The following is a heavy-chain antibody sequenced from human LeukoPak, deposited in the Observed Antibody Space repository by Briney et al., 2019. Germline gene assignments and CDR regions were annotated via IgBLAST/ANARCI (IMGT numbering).Heavy chain of an antibody. CDR2: IRSKAYGGTT. CDR1: GFTFGDYA. J-gene: IGHJ4*02. D-gene: IGHD3-10*01. CDR3: ARMRGMVRGVNLLDY. V-gene: IGHV3-49*03. Sequence: GGSLRLSCTASGFTFGDYAMSWFRQAPGKGLEWVGFIRSKAYGGTTEYAASVKGRFTISRDDSKSIAYLQMNSLRAEDTAVYYCARMRGMVRGVNLLDYWGQGTLVTVSS.